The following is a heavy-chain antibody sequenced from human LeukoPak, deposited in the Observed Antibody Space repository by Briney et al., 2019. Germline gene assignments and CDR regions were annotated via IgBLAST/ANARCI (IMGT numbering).Heavy chain of an antibody. CDR2: IWYDGSNK. CDR1: GFTFSSYG. J-gene: IGHJ4*02. D-gene: IGHD6-13*01. CDR3: ARDSSSWSFDY. Sequence: PGGSLRLSCAASGFTFSSYGMHWVRLAPGKGLEWVAVIWYDGSNKYYADSVKGRFTISRDNSKNTLYLQMNSLRAEDTAVYYCARDSSSWSFDYWGQGTLVTVSS. V-gene: IGHV3-33*01.